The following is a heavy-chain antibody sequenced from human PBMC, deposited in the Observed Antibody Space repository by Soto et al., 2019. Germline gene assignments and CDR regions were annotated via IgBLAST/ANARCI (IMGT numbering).Heavy chain of an antibody. CDR3: ARDGATYYDYWSGYFDY. CDR2: IYSATST. CDR1: GFTVRSNY. Sequence: GGSLRLSCAASGFTVRSNYRSWVRQAPGKGLEWVSIIYSATSTYYADSVKGRFTISRDDSKNTLYLQMNSLRDDDTAVYYCARDGATYYDYWSGYFDYWSQGTLVTVSS. J-gene: IGHJ4*02. D-gene: IGHD3-3*01. V-gene: IGHV3-53*01.